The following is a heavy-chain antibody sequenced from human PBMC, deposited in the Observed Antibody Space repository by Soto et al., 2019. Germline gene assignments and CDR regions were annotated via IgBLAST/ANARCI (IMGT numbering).Heavy chain of an antibody. CDR1: GFAFNNYG. Sequence: PGGSLRLSCTVSGFAFNNYGINWVRQAPGKGLEWVSSISKSDYTYSSDSVKGLIVISRDNDKSPVSLQKNTLRVEDTADYYCERENSIIIPDASDFWGQGTLVTVSS. D-gene: IGHD2-2*01. J-gene: IGHJ4*02. V-gene: IGHV3-21*01. CDR2: ISKSDYT. CDR3: ERENSIIIPDASDF.